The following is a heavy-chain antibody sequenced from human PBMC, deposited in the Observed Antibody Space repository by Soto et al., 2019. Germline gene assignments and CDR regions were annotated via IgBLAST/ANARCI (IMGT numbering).Heavy chain of an antibody. D-gene: IGHD3-22*01. J-gene: IGHJ6*02. Sequence: XGSLRLSCAASGFTFSSYAMHWVRQAPGKGLEWVAVISYDGSNKYYADSVKGRFTISRDNSKNTLYLQMNSLRAEDTAVYYCARGAWDSSGLDVWGQGSTVTVSS. CDR2: ISYDGSNK. V-gene: IGHV3-30-3*01. CDR3: ARGAWDSSGLDV. CDR1: GFTFSSYA.